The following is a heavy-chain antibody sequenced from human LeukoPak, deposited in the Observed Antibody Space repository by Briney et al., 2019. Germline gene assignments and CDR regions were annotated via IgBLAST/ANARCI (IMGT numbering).Heavy chain of an antibody. CDR3: ATGRDTAMVRLDY. V-gene: IGHV3-30*02. J-gene: IGHJ4*02. Sequence: GGSLRLSCAASGFTFSSYGMHWVRQAPGKGLEWVAIIRYDGTNKYYADSVKGRFTISRDNSKNTMYLQMNSLRAEDTAVYFCATGRDTAMVRLDYWGQGTLVTVSS. CDR2: IRYDGTNK. CDR1: GFTFSSYG. D-gene: IGHD5-18*01.